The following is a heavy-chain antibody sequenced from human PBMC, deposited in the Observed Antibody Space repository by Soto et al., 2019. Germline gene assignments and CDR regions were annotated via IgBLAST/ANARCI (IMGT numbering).Heavy chain of an antibody. D-gene: IGHD2-2*02. V-gene: IGHV5-51*01. Sequence: GESLKISCKGSGYSFTCYWIGWVRQMPGKGLEWMGIIYPGDSDTRYSPSFQGQVTISADKSISTAYLQWSSLKASDTAMYYCARQRDPGNTCMDVWGQGTTVTVSS. J-gene: IGHJ6*02. CDR3: ARQRDPGNTCMDV. CDR1: GYSFTCYW. CDR2: IYPGDSDT.